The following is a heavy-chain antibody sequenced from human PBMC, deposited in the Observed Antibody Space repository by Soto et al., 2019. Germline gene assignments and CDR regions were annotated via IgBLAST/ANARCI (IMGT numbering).Heavy chain of an antibody. CDR3: AKAKNDYNWDNRPPFDY. V-gene: IGHV3-23*01. CDR2: ISANDVGT. CDR1: GFTLRSYA. J-gene: IGHJ4*02. Sequence: EVQLLGSGGGVVQPGGSLRLSCEASGFTLRSYAMTWIRQAPGKGLEWVSLISANDVGTYYAESVKTRFTISTDQSRNTVYLQMDSLRADDTAIYYCAKAKNDYNWDNRPPFDYWGQGTFVTVSS. D-gene: IGHD1-20*01.